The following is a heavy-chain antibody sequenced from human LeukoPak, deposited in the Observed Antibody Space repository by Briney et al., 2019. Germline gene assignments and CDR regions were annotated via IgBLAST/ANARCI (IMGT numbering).Heavy chain of an antibody. D-gene: IGHD6-19*01. V-gene: IGHV3-7*01. CDR3: ARETSSGWYVDY. CDR2: IKQDGSEK. Sequence: GGSLRLSCVAPGFTFSTYWMSWVRQAPGKGPEWVASIKQDGSEKFYVDSVKGRFTISKDNAKNSLYLQMNSLRAEDTAVYYCARETSSGWYVDYWGQGTLVTVSS. CDR1: GFTFSTYW. J-gene: IGHJ4*02.